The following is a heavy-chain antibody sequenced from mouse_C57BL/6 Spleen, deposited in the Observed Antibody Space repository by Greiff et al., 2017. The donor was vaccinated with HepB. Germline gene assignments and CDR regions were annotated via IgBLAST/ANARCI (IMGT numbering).Heavy chain of an antibody. CDR2: IYPGDGDT. D-gene: IGHD1-1*01. CDR1: GYAFSSSW. CDR3: ARGNYYGSSYVGFDY. J-gene: IGHJ2*01. Sequence: VQLQQSGPELVKPGASVKISCKASGYAFSSSWMNWVKQRPGKGLEWIGRIYPGDGDTNYNGKFKGKATLTADKSSSTAYMQLSSLTSEDSAVYFCARGNYYGSSYVGFDYWGQGTTLTVSS. V-gene: IGHV1-82*01.